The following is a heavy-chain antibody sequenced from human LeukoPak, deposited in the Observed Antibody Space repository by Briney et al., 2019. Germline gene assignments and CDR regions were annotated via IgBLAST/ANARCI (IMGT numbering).Heavy chain of an antibody. Sequence: GGSLRLSCAASGFTFSSYSMNWVRQAPGKGLEWVSSISSSSSYIYYADSVKGRFTISRDNAKNSLYLQMNSLRAEDTAVYCCARDANPWAVTNKYFQHWGQGTLVTVSS. V-gene: IGHV3-21*01. D-gene: IGHD4-17*01. CDR2: ISSSSSYI. CDR1: GFTFSSYS. CDR3: ARDANPWAVTNKYFQH. J-gene: IGHJ1*01.